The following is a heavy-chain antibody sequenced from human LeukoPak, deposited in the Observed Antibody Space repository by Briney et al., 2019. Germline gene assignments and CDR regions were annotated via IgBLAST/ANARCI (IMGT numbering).Heavy chain of an antibody. D-gene: IGHD4-17*01. CDR1: GLTFSIYA. J-gene: IGHJ3*02. CDR2: ISGSGGST. V-gene: IGHV3-23*01. Sequence: GGSLRLSCAASGLTFSIYAMSWVRQAPRKGLEWVSGISGSGGSTYYADSVKGRFTISRDNSKNTLYLQMNSLRAEDTAVYYCASSTVTHRDDAFDIWGQGTMVTVSS. CDR3: ASSTVTHRDDAFDI.